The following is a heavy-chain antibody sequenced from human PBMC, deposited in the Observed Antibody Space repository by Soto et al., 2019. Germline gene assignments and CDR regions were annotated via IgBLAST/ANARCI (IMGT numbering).Heavy chain of an antibody. D-gene: IGHD2-15*01. Sequence: GESLKISCKGSGYSFTSYWIGWVRQMPVKGLEWMGIIYPGDSDTRYSPSFQGQVTISADKSISTAYLQWSSLKASDTAMYYCARQELGYCSGGSCLEYFQHWGQGTLVTVSS. J-gene: IGHJ1*01. CDR3: ARQELGYCSGGSCLEYFQH. V-gene: IGHV5-51*01. CDR2: IYPGDSDT. CDR1: GYSFTSYW.